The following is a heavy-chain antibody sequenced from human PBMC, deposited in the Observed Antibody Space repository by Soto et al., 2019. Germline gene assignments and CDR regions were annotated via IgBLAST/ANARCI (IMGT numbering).Heavy chain of an antibody. V-gene: IGHV4-39*01. CDR3: ASRDSSSWYFEGLRSSYAMHV. CDR1: GGSISSSSYY. CDR2: IYYSGST. D-gene: IGHD6-13*01. J-gene: IGHJ6*02. Sequence: SETLSLTCTVSGGSISSSSYYWGWIRQPPGKGLEWIGSIYYSGSTYYNPSLKSRVTISVDTSKNQFSLKLSSVTAADTAVYYCASRDSSSWYFEGLRSSYAMHVPGPAPTLTLSS.